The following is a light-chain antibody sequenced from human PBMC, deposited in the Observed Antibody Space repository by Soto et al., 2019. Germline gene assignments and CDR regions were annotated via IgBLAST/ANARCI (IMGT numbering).Light chain of an antibody. CDR1: QGISSY. CDR3: QQYYSYPPLT. Sequence: AIRMTQSPSSFSASTGDRVTITCRASQGISSYLAWDQQKPGKAPKLLIYAASTLQSGVPSRFSGSGSGTEFTHTISRLQSEDFATYCCQQYYSYPPLTFGGGTKVEIK. J-gene: IGKJ4*01. V-gene: IGKV1-8*01. CDR2: AAS.